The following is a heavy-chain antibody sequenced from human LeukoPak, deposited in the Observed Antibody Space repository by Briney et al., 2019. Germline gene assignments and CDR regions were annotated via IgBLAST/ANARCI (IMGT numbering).Heavy chain of an antibody. Sequence: SETLSLTCTVSGGSISSYYWSWIRKPPGKGLEWIGYIYYSGSTNYNPSLKSRVTISVDTSKNQFSLKLSSVTAADTAVYYCARTLGYDSRSSYYYYYYMDVWGKGTTVTVSS. J-gene: IGHJ6*03. D-gene: IGHD3-22*01. CDR1: GGSISSYY. V-gene: IGHV4-59*01. CDR2: IYYSGST. CDR3: ARTLGYDSRSSYYYYYYMDV.